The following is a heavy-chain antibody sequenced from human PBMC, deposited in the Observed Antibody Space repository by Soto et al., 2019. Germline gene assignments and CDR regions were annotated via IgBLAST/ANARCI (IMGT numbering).Heavy chain of an antibody. CDR2: INHSGST. Sequence: PSETLSLTCAVYGGSFSGYYWSWIRQPPGKGLEWIGEINHSGSTNYNPSLKRRVTIPGNTSKNHFSPKLSSGPAAVTAVYYGARVSSRRYYRAYWAQRTLVPVAS. J-gene: IGHJ4*02. CDR1: GGSFSGYY. CDR3: ARVSSRRYYRAY. D-gene: IGHD3-10*01. V-gene: IGHV4-34*01.